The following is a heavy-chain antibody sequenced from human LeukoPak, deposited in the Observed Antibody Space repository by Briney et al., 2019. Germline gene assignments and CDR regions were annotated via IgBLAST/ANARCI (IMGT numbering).Heavy chain of an antibody. V-gene: IGHV4-39*01. CDR2: IYYSGST. Sequence: PSETLSLTCTVSGGSISSSSYYWGWIRQPPGKGLEWIGSIYYSGSTYYNPSLKSRVTISVDTSKNQLSLKLSSVTAADTAVYYCARTPVGAAAGIGWFDPWGQGTLVTVSS. J-gene: IGHJ5*02. CDR3: ARTPVGAAAGIGWFDP. D-gene: IGHD6-13*01. CDR1: GGSISSSSYY.